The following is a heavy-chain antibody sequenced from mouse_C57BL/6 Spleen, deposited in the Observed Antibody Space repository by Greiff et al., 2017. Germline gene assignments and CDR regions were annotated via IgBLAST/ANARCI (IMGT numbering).Heavy chain of an antibody. CDR1: GFTFSDYG. V-gene: IGHV5-17*01. CDR2: ISSGSSTI. Sequence: EVKLQESGGGLVKPGGSLKLSCAASGFTFSDYGMHWVRQAPEKGLEWVAYISSGSSTIYYADTVKGRFTISRDNAKNTLFLQMTSLRSEDTAMYYCARGYDGYYDYWGQGTTLTVSS. D-gene: IGHD2-3*01. J-gene: IGHJ2*01. CDR3: ARGYDGYYDY.